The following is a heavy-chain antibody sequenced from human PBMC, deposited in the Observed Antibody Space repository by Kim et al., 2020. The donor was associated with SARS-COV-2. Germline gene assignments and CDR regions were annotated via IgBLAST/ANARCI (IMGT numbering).Heavy chain of an antibody. CDR3: AKDYYDSSGYAYYYYYGMDV. V-gene: IGHV3-30*02. J-gene: IGHJ6*02. Sequence: RFTISRDNSKNTLYLQMNSLRAEDTAVYYCAKDYYDSSGYAYYYYYGMDVWGQGTTVTVSS. D-gene: IGHD3-22*01.